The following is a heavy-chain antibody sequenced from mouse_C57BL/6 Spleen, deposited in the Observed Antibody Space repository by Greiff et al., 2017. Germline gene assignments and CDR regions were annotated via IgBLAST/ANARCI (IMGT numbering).Heavy chain of an antibody. V-gene: IGHV2-6*03. Sequence: VQLQQSGPGLVAPSQSLSITCTVSGFSLTSYGVHWVRQPPGKGLEWLVVIWSDGSTTYNSALKSRLSISKDNSKSQVFLKMNSLQTDDTAMYYCARSYGSSYDYYAMDYWGQGTSVTVSS. CDR3: ARSYGSSYDYYAMDY. CDR1: GFSLTSYG. CDR2: IWSDGST. D-gene: IGHD1-1*01. J-gene: IGHJ4*01.